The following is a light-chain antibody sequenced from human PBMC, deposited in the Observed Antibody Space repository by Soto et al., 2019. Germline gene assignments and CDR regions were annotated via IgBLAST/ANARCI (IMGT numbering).Light chain of an antibody. Sequence: QSVLTQPASVSGSPGQSITISCTGTSSDVGGYNYVSWYQHHPGKAPKLMIYEVTNRPSGVSNRFSGSKSGNTASLSISGLQAEDEADYYCSSYTTSYTQLFGGGIKLTVL. V-gene: IGLV2-14*01. CDR3: SSYTTSYTQL. CDR1: SSDVGGYNY. CDR2: EVT. J-gene: IGLJ3*02.